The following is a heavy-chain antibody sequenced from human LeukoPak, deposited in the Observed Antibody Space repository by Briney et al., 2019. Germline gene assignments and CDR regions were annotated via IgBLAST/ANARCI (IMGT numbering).Heavy chain of an antibody. CDR2: IRYDGSNK. Sequence: GGSLRLSCAASGFTFDVAWMAWVRQAPGKGLEWVAFIRYDGSNKYYADSVKGRFTISRDNSKNTLYLQMNSLRAEDTAVYYCAKDPRGNYYYYYMDVWGKGTTVTVSS. CDR1: GFTFDVAW. V-gene: IGHV3-30*02. D-gene: IGHD6-13*01. CDR3: AKDPRGNYYYYYMDV. J-gene: IGHJ6*03.